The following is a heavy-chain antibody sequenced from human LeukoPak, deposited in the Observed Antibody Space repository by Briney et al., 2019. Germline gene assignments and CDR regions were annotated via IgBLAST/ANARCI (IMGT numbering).Heavy chain of an antibody. V-gene: IGHV1-69*13. CDR2: IIPIFGTA. CDR1: GGTFSSYA. CDR3: AREGAPLGLRLGEFYY. Sequence: ASVKVSCKASGGTFSSYAISWVRQAPGQGLEWMGRIIPIFGTANYAQKFQGRVTITADESTSTAYMELSSLRSEDTAVYYCAREGAPLGLRLGEFYYWGQGTLVTVSS. D-gene: IGHD3-16*01. J-gene: IGHJ4*02.